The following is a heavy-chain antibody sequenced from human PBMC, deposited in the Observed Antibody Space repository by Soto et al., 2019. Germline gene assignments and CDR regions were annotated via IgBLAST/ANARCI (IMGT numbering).Heavy chain of an antibody. CDR2: ISSSGNTI. CDR3: ARERQWSVYYSGSDG. J-gene: IGHJ6*02. V-gene: IGHV3-11*01. D-gene: IGHD6-19*01. Sequence: GGSLRLSCAASGLTFSDYYMIRIRQAPGKGLEWVSYISSSGNTISYADSVKRRFTISRDNDMSSRYLERNSQGAEDTAVYYCARERQWSVYYSGSDGWSQGTTVTVS. CDR1: GLTFSDYY.